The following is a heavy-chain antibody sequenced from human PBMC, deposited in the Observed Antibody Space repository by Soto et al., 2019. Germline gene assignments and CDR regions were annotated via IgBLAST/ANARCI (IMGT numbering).Heavy chain of an antibody. V-gene: IGHV4-34*01. CDR3: ARAYTINRPFDY. D-gene: IGHD5-12*01. CDR2: INHSGST. Sequence: SETLSLTCAVYGGSFSGYYWSWIRQPPGKGLEWIGEINHSGSTNYNPSLKSRVTISVDTSKNQFSLKPSSVTAADTAVYYCARAYTINRPFDYWGQGTLVTVSS. J-gene: IGHJ4*02. CDR1: GGSFSGYY.